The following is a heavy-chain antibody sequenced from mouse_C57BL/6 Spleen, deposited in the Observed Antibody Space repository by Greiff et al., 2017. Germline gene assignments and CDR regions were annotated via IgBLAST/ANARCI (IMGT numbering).Heavy chain of an antibody. CDR2: IDPETGGT. V-gene: IGHV1-15*01. Sequence: QVQLKESGAELVRPGASVTLSCKASGYTFTVYEMHWVKQTPVHGLEWIGAIDPETGGTAYNQKFKGKAILTADKSSSTAYMELRSLTSEDSAVYYCTRWGLAPWFAYWGQGTLVTVSA. CDR1: GYTFTVYE. D-gene: IGHD2-4*01. J-gene: IGHJ3*01. CDR3: TRWGLAPWFAY.